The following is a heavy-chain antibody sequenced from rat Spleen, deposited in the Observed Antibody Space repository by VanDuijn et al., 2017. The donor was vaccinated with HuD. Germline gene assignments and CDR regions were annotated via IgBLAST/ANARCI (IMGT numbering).Heavy chain of an antibody. CDR2: IRTGGGDT. CDR1: GFIFSMYY. CDR3: ARHRNYGGIPFDY. D-gene: IGHD1-11*01. Sequence: EVQLVESGGGLVQPGRSLKLSCAASGFIFSMYYMAWVRQAPTKGLEWVASIRTGGGDTYYRDSVRGRFTLSRDNAKSTLYLQMDSLRSEDTATYYCARHRNYGGIPFDYWGQGVMVTVSS. J-gene: IGHJ2*01. V-gene: IGHV5-25*01.